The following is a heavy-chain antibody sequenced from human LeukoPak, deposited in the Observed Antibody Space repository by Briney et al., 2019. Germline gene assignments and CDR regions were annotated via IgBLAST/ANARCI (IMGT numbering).Heavy chain of an antibody. CDR2: IYHSGTT. V-gene: IGHV4-30-4*01. CDR1: GGSISSADNY. D-gene: IGHD3-22*01. CDR3: ARDRVYYYDSSGYYSLTGYYYGMDV. J-gene: IGHJ6*02. Sequence: SQTLSLTCTVSGGSISSADNYWSWIRQPPGKGLEWIGYIYHSGTTDCNPSLKSRITISVDMSKNQFSLKLSSVTAADTAVYYCARDRVYYYDSSGYYSLTGYYYGMDVWGQGTTVTVSS.